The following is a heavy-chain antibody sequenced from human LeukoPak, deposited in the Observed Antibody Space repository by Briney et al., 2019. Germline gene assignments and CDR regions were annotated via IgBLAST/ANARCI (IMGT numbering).Heavy chain of an antibody. CDR3: ARGGRNSIIRGAFDY. CDR1: GFTVSSNY. V-gene: IGHV3-53*01. Sequence: PGRSLSLSCAASGFTVSSNYMSWVRQAPGKGLEWVSVFYSGDSPNYADSVKGRFTISRDSSKNTLYLQMNSLRAEDTALYYCARGGRNSIIRGAFDYWGQGTLVTVSS. CDR2: FYSGDSP. D-gene: IGHD3-10*01. J-gene: IGHJ4*02.